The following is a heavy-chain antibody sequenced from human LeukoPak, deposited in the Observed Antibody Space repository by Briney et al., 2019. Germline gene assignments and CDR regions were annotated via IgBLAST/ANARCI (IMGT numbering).Heavy chain of an antibody. CDR3: AVLVGNGGGDCDTGY. CDR2: ISSGSVDI. D-gene: IGHD2-21*02. V-gene: IGHV3-21*01. Sequence: GGTLRLSCAASRFTFRYYTGNCVRQAPGKGREGVSSISSGSVDIYSANTVKGRFTISRDNDNNSLSLQLCSLRAEDTAVYYCAVLVGNGGGDCDTGYWGQGTLVTVSS. J-gene: IGHJ4*02. CDR1: RFTFRYYT.